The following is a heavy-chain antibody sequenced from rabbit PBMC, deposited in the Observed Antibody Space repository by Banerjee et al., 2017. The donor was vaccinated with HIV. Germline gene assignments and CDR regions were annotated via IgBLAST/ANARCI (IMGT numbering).Heavy chain of an antibody. CDR3: ARAGGGGTDYGIYNL. CDR2: IYGGTSGST. V-gene: IGHV1S45*01. D-gene: IGHD8-1*01. Sequence: QEQLVEFGGDPVKPGGTLRLTCTDSGSLVSNYYMSWVRQAPGEGLEWIGCIYGGTSGSTYYASWAKGRFTISKTSSTTVTLQMTSLTAADTATYFCARAGGGGTDYGIYNLWGPGTLVTVS. J-gene: IGHJ4*01. CDR1: GSLVSNYYM.